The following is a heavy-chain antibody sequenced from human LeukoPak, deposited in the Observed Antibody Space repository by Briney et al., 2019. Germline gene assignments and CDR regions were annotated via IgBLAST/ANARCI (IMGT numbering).Heavy chain of an antibody. J-gene: IGHJ4*02. CDR1: GYTFTSYG. V-gene: IGHV1-18*01. D-gene: IGHD3-10*01. CDR3: CITMVRGVIIANFDY. CDR2: ISAYNGNT. Sequence: ASVKVSCKASGYTFTSYGISWVRQAPGQGLEWMGWISAYNGNTNYAQKLQGRVTMTTDTSTSTAYMELRSLRSEDTAVYYCCITMVRGVIIANFDYWGQGTLVTVSS.